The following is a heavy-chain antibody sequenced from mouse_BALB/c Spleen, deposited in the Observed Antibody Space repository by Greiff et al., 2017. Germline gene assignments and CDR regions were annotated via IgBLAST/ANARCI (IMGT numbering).Heavy chain of an antibody. J-gene: IGHJ3*01. CDR1: GFNIKDTY. CDR3: AGLLQVAY. CDR2: IDPANGNT. V-gene: IGHV14-3*02. Sequence: EVKLEESGAELVKPGASVKLSCTASGFNIKDTYMHWVKQRPEQGLEWIGRIDPANGNTKYDPKFQGKATITADTSSNTAYLQLSSLTSEDTAVYYCAGLLQVAYWGQGTLVTVSA. D-gene: IGHD2-3*01.